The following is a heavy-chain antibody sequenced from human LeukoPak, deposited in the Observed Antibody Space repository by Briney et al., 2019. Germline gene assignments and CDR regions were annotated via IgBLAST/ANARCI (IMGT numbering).Heavy chain of an antibody. V-gene: IGHV3-53*01. J-gene: IGHJ4*02. CDR3: ARAYYDFWSGYYSGFDY. CDR1: GFTVSSNY. CDR2: IYSGGST. Sequence: GGSLRLSCAASGFTVSSNYMSWVRQAPGKGLEWVSVIYSGGSTYYADSVKGRFTISRDNSKNTLYLQMNSLRAEDTAVYYCARAYYDFWSGYYSGFDYWGQGTLVTVSS. D-gene: IGHD3-3*01.